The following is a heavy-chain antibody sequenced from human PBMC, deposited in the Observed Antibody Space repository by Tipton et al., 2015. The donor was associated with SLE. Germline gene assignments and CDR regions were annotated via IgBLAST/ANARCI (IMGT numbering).Heavy chain of an antibody. CDR3: ARAARGSSSSAFDI. Sequence: SLRLSCAASGFTFSSYAMNWVRQAPGKGLGWVSYITIGGSTLYYADSVRGRFTISRDNAKNSLYLQMNSLRAEDTAVYYCARAARGSSSSAFDIWGQGTMVTVSS. CDR1: GFTFSSYA. V-gene: IGHV3-48*03. CDR2: ITIGGSTL. J-gene: IGHJ3*02. D-gene: IGHD6-6*01.